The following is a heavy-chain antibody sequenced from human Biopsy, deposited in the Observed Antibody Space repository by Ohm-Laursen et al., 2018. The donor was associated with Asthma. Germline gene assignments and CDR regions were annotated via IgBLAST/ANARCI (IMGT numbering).Heavy chain of an antibody. V-gene: IGHV3-48*02. Sequence: SLRLSCAAPGFTFSSYSMNWVRQAPGKGLEWVSYISSSSSTIYYADSVKGRFTISRDNAKNSLYLQMNSLRDEDTAVYYCARDYGGNSGYYYGMDVWGQGTTVTASS. CDR3: ARDYGGNSGYYYGMDV. D-gene: IGHD4-23*01. CDR2: ISSSSSTI. CDR1: GFTFSSYS. J-gene: IGHJ6*02.